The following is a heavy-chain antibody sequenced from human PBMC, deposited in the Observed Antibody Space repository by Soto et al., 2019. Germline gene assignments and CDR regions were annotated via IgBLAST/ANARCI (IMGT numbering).Heavy chain of an antibody. CDR1: GFSFSTYG. Sequence: PGGSLRLSCVTSGFSFSTYGVTWVRQAPGKGLEWVSYGGSGGSRYYAESVKGRFTISRDNSKNTLSLEMNSLRAEDTATYYCVKFRGRAYPYYYMDVWGKGTTVTVSS. D-gene: IGHD3-10*01. J-gene: IGHJ6*03. V-gene: IGHV3-23*01. CDR3: VKFRGRAYPYYYMDV. CDR2: GGSGGSR.